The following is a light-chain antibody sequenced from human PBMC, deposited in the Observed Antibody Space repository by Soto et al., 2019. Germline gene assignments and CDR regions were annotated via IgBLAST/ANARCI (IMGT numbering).Light chain of an antibody. CDR2: DAS. CDR3: QQRSNWPPSIT. V-gene: IGKV3-11*01. Sequence: EIVRTQSPATLSVSPGERATLSCRASESVSSKLVWYQQKPGQAPRLVIHDASSRATGIPARFSGSGSGTDFTLTISSLEPEDFAIYYCQQRSNWPPSITFGQGTRLEIK. J-gene: IGKJ5*01. CDR1: ESVSSK.